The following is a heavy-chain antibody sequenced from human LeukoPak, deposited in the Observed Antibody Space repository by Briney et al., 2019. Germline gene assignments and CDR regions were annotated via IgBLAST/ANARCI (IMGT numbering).Heavy chain of an antibody. Sequence: GGSLRLSCAASGFTFSSYGMHWVRQAPGKGLEWVAVISYDGSNKYYADPVKGRFTISRDNSKNTLYLQMNSLRAEDTAVYYCAKDYYGGNPDYWGQGTLVTVSS. CDR1: GFTFSSYG. J-gene: IGHJ4*02. D-gene: IGHD4-23*01. CDR2: ISYDGSNK. V-gene: IGHV3-30*18. CDR3: AKDYYGGNPDY.